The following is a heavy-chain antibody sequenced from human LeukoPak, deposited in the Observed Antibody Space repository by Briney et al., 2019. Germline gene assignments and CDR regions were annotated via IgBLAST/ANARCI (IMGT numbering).Heavy chain of an antibody. V-gene: IGHV4-59*12. Sequence: SETLSLTCTVSGGSISSYYWSWIRQPPGKGLEWIGYIYYSGSTNYNPSLKSRVTISVDTSKNQFSLKLSSVTAADTAVYYCARRKGRRITRIVVVITASQQGFDYWGQGTLVTVSS. CDR2: IYYSGST. CDR3: ARRKGRRITRIVVVITASQQGFDY. CDR1: GGSISSYY. D-gene: IGHD3-22*01. J-gene: IGHJ4*02.